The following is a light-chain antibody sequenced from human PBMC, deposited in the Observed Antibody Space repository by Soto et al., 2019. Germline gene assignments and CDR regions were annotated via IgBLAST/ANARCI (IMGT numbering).Light chain of an antibody. J-gene: IGLJ2*01. V-gene: IGLV2-11*01. Sequence: QSALTQPRSVSGSPGQSVTISCTGTSSDVGGYNYVSWYQQYPGKAPKPMIYDVTKRPSGVPDRFSGSKSGNTASLTISGLQAEDEADYYCASWDDNLNGPVFGRGTKLTVL. CDR1: SSDVGGYNY. CDR3: ASWDDNLNGPV. CDR2: DVT.